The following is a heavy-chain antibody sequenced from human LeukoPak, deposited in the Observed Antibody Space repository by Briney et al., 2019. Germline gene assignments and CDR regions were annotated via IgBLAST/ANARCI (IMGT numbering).Heavy chain of an antibody. D-gene: IGHD2-2*01. CDR2: IDGSGDNG. V-gene: IGHV3-23*01. J-gene: IGHJ4*02. Sequence: PGGSLRLSCAASGFTFKNYAMSWVRQAPGKGLEWVSSIDGSGDNGYYADSVKGRFTISRDNSGNTLYLQLRGLGAEDTATYYCAKVQMSTGWTFDFWGQGSLVTVSS. CDR3: AKVQMSTGWTFDF. CDR1: GFTFKNYA.